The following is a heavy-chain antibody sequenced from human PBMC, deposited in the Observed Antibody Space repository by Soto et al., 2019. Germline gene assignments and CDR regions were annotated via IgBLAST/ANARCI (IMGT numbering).Heavy chain of an antibody. CDR3: SCPGSTTY. D-gene: IGHD1-26*01. Sequence: EVQLLESGGGLIQNGGSLSLSCAASGFTFSNYAMTWVRQAPGKGLEWVSTIGAVGGSTLYADSVRGRFTISRDNSKNTLYLQLNSLRAEDPAVYYCSCPGSTTYWGQGTLVTVSS. CDR1: GFTFSNYA. V-gene: IGHV3-23*01. J-gene: IGHJ4*02. CDR2: IGAVGGST.